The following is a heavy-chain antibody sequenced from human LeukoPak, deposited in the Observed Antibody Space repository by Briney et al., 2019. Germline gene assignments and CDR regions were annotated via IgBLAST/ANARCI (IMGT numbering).Heavy chain of an antibody. Sequence: PGGSLRLSCAASGFTFSSYWMSWVRQAPGKGLEWVANIKQDGSEKYYVDSVKGRFTISRDNAKNSLYLQMNSLRAEDTAVYYCASMFCRPWGYSNRLCFRPRNYYFDYWGQGTLVTVSS. CDR2: IKQDGSEK. CDR1: GFTFSSYW. D-gene: IGHD4-11*01. V-gene: IGHV3-7*01. J-gene: IGHJ4*02. CDR3: ASMFCRPWGYSNRLCFRPRNYYFDY.